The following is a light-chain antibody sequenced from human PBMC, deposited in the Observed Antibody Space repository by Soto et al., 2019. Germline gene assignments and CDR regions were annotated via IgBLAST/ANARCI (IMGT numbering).Light chain of an antibody. CDR3: SSYAGSNSDV. Sequence: QSALTQPPSASGSPGQSVTISCTGTSSDVGGYNYVSWYQQHPGKAPKLMIYDVRKRPSGVPDRFSGSKSGNTASLTVSGLQAEDEADYYCSSYAGSNSDVFGTGTKVTVL. CDR1: SSDVGGYNY. V-gene: IGLV2-8*01. J-gene: IGLJ1*01. CDR2: DVR.